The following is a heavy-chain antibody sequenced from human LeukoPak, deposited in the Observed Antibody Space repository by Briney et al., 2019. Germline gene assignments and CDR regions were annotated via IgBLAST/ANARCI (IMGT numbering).Heavy chain of an antibody. CDR3: ARADYCIGDCFHAAFDI. V-gene: IGHV3-30-3*01. Sequence: PGGSLRLSCEASRFTFSNYAFDWVRQAPGKGLEWVAAISNDGTTKYYADSVKGRFTISRDNSKNTLSLEMNTLTREDTAVYYCARADYCIGDCFHAAFDIWGQGTVVTVSS. CDR2: ISNDGTTK. J-gene: IGHJ3*02. CDR1: RFTFSNYA. D-gene: IGHD2-21*02.